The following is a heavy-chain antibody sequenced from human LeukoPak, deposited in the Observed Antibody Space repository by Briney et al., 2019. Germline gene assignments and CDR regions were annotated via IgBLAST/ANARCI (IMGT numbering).Heavy chain of an antibody. D-gene: IGHD3-10*01. CDR3: ARDSRGAFDI. V-gene: IGHV3-11*01. J-gene: IGHJ3*02. CDR1: GFIFSHYY. Sequence: GGSLRLSCAASGFIFSHYYTNCIRQAPGKGLEWISYISSDGSSIYSADSLKGRFTISRDNAKHSLYLQMNSLRAEDTAVYYCARDSRGAFDIWGQGTMVTVSS. CDR2: ISSDGSSI.